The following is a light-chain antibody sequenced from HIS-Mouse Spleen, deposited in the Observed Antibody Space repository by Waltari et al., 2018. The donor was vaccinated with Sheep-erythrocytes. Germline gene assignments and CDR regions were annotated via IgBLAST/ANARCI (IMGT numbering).Light chain of an antibody. Sequence: AIQLTQSPSSLSASVGGRVTITCRASQGISSALAWYQQKPGKAPKLLIYDASSLESGVPSRFSLQPEDFATYYCQQFNNYPRTFGQGTKVEIK. J-gene: IGKJ1*01. V-gene: IGKV1D-13*01. CDR3: QQFNNYPRT. CDR2: DAS. CDR1: QGISSA.